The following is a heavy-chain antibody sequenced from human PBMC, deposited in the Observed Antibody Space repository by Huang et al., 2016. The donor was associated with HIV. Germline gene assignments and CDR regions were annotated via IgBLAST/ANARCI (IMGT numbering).Heavy chain of an antibody. Sequence: EVNLVESGGGLAQPDRSLRLSCVVSGFTFNEFAMHWVRQRPGKGLEWVSGSNWNRESLGYADSVKGRFVSSRDNAKKSLYVQLNHLRPEDTALYFCARSRHYGVWRGIGHFDLWGRGTLVTVSS. D-gene: IGHD2-8*01. CDR2: SNWNRESL. V-gene: IGHV3-9*01. CDR1: GFTFNEFA. CDR3: ARSRHYGVWRGIGHFDL. J-gene: IGHJ2*01.